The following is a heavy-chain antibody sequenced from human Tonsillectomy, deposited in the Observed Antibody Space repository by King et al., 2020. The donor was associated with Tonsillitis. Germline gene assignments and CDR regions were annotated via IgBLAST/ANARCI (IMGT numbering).Heavy chain of an antibody. J-gene: IGHJ6*02. CDR3: ARGSWGVGPYYGMDV. D-gene: IGHD1-26*01. V-gene: IGHV3-23*04. CDR2: ITDSGSKT. CDR1: GFAFSSYA. Sequence: VQLVESGGAWVQPGGSLRLSCAASGFAFSSYAMSWVRQAPGKGPEWVPAITDSGSKTYYADSVEGRLTISRDNSKNTLYLQMKSLRAEDTAIYYCARGSWGVGPYYGMDVWGRGTTVTVSS.